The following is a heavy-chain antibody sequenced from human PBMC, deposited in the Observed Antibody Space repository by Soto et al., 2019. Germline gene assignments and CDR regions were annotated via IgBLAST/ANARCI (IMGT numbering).Heavy chain of an antibody. J-gene: IGHJ6*02. CDR2: IYHSGST. CDR3: VRDRYYYYGMDV. V-gene: IGHV4-30-2*06. CDR1: GGSISRDGYS. Sequence: SETLSLTCTVSGGSISRDGYSWSWIRQSPGKGLEWIGYIYHSGSTNYNPSLKTRVTISLYRSKNQLSLKLSSVTAADTAVYYCVRDRYYYYGMDVWGQGTTVTVSS.